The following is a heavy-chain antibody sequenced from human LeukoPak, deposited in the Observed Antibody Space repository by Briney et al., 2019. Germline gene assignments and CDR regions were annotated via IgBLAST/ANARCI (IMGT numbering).Heavy chain of an antibody. V-gene: IGHV1-69*04. Sequence: AASVKVSCKASGYTFTSYGISWVRQAPRQGLEWMGRIIPILGIPNYAQKFQGRVTTTADKSTTTAYMELSSLRSEDAAVYYCATEAIVVVTARDYWYFDLWGRGTLVTVSS. J-gene: IGHJ2*01. CDR2: IIPILGIP. CDR3: ATEAIVVVTARDYWYFDL. CDR1: GYTFTSYG. D-gene: IGHD2-21*02.